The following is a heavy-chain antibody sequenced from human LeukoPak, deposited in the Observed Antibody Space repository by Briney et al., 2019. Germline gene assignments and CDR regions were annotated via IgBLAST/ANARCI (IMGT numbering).Heavy chain of an antibody. CDR1: GGTFSSYA. Sequence: ASVKVSCKASGGTFSSYAISWVRQAPGQGLEWMGGIIPIFGTANYAQKFQGRVTITTDESTSTAYMELSSLRSEDTAVYYCARGPLGYCSSTSCFYFDYWGQGTLVTVSS. CDR2: IIPIFGTA. J-gene: IGHJ4*02. V-gene: IGHV1-69*05. D-gene: IGHD2-2*01. CDR3: ARGPLGYCSSTSCFYFDY.